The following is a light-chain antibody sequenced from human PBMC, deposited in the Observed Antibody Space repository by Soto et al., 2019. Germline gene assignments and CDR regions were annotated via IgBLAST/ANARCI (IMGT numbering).Light chain of an antibody. Sequence: EIVLTQSPATLSLSPGERATLSCRASQSVSSYLAWYQQKPGQAPRLLIYDASNRATGIPARFSGSGSGTEFTLTISSLQPDDFATYYCQQYNSRRTFGQGTKVDIK. CDR3: QQYNSRRT. V-gene: IGKV3-11*01. J-gene: IGKJ1*01. CDR1: QSVSSY. CDR2: DAS.